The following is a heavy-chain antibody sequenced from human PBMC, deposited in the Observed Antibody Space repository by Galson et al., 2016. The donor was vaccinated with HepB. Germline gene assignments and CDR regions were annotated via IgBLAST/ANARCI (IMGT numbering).Heavy chain of an antibody. V-gene: IGHV3-66*01. J-gene: IGHJ6*02. Sequence: SLRLSCAASGFTVSDNYMTWVRQAPGKGLEWVSVIYRGGNTYYADSVKGRFTLSSDNSKNTLYLQMNSLRAEDSAVSYCASRSNCGSSTCYFVPYYYGLDVWGQGTTVTVSS. CDR3: ASRSNCGSSTCYFVPYYYGLDV. D-gene: IGHD2-2*01. CDR2: IYRGGNT. CDR1: GFTVSDNY.